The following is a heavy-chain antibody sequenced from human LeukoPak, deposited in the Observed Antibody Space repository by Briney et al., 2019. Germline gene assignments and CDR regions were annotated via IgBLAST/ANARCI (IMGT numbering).Heavy chain of an antibody. V-gene: IGHV3-23*01. CDR2: ISGSSGGT. CDR3: AKGRGEEIIDWFDP. J-gene: IGHJ5*02. Sequence: PGGSLRLSCAASGFTFRSYAMAWVRQAPGKGLEWVSSISGSSGGTYYSHPVKGRFTISRDNSNNGLYLQMNSLRAEDTALYSCAKGRGEEIIDWFDPWGQGTLVTVSS. CDR1: GFTFRSYA. D-gene: IGHD2-21*01.